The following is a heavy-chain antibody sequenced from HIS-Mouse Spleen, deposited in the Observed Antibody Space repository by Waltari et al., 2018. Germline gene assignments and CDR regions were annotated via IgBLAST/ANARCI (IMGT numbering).Heavy chain of an antibody. CDR2: INHSGST. Sequence: QVQLQQWGAGLLKPSETLSLTGAVYGGPFRGYYWRWIRQPPGKGLEWIREINHSGSTNYNPSLKSRVTISVDTSKNQFSLKLSSVTAADTAVYYCASVAPPQRLAQDYWGQGTLVTVSS. D-gene: IGHD2-15*01. J-gene: IGHJ4*02. CDR1: GGPFRGYY. CDR3: ASVAPPQRLAQDY. V-gene: IGHV4-34*01.